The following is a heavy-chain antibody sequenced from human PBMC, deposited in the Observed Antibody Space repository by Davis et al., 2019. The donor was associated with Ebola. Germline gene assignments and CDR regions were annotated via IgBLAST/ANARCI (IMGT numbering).Heavy chain of an antibody. CDR1: GGSFSGYY. CDR3: ARTARGSGWFLDY. D-gene: IGHD6-19*01. J-gene: IGHJ4*02. CDR2: VIDSGNS. V-gene: IGHV4-34*12. Sequence: GSLRLSCALYGGSFSGYYWSWVRQSPGKGLEWIGEVIDSGNSNYNPSLKGRVSVSVDTSKNQFSLRLTSVTAADTAVYYCARTARGSGWFLDYWGQGTLVTVSS.